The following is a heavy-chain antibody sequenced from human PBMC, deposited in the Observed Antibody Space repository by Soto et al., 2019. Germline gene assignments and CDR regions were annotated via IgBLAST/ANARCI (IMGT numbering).Heavy chain of an antibody. V-gene: IGHV4-31*03. CDR1: GGSISSGGYY. J-gene: IGHJ4*02. Sequence: QVQLQESGPGLVKPSQTLSLSCTVSGGSISSGGYYWSWIRQHPGKGLEWIGYIYYSGSTYYNPCLKSRVTISVDTSKNQFSLKLSSVTAADTAVYYCASRRQIIAAAGIQDYYFDYWGQGTLVTVSS. CDR3: ASRRQIIAAAGIQDYYFDY. CDR2: IYYSGST. D-gene: IGHD6-13*01.